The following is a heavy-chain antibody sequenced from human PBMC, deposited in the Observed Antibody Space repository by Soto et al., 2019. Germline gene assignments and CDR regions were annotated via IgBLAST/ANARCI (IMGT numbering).Heavy chain of an antibody. CDR2: IHDSGTT. J-gene: IGHJ3*01. D-gene: IGHD4-17*01. CDR1: GASISRGSYY. V-gene: IGHV4-31*03. Sequence: QVLLQESGPGLVKPSQTLSVTCTVSGASISRGSYYWSWVRHHPGKGLEWIGYIHDSGTTYYNPSLKSRILISLDTSSNQFSLKLTSVTAADTAVYYCARRSPPVTTSSFDCWGQGLRVTVSS. CDR3: ARRSPPVTTSSFDC.